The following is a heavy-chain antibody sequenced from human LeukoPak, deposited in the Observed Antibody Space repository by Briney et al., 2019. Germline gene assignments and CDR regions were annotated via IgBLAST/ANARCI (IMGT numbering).Heavy chain of an antibody. V-gene: IGHV1-2*02. CDR2: ISPDSGGT. CDR1: GYTFTDYF. Sequence: GASVKVSCKASGYTFTDYFMHWVRQAPGQGLEWMGWISPDSGGTKSAQKFQGRATMTRDTFINTAYMELRSLRSDDTAVYYCARDYFGSGRYSPFDPWGQGTLITVSS. D-gene: IGHD3-10*01. J-gene: IGHJ5*02. CDR3: ARDYFGSGRYSPFDP.